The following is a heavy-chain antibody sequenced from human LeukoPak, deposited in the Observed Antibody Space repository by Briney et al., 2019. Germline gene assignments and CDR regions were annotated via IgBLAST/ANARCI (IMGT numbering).Heavy chain of an antibody. CDR1: GFTFDDYA. J-gene: IGHJ4*02. CDR2: ISWNSGSI. Sequence: GGSLRLSCAASGFTFDDYAMHWVRQAPGKGLEWVSGISWNSGSIGYADSVKGRFTISRDNAKNSLYLQMNSLRAEDTALYYCAKAHYDILTGPFDYWGQGTLVTVSS. V-gene: IGHV3-9*01. CDR3: AKAHYDILTGPFDY. D-gene: IGHD3-9*01.